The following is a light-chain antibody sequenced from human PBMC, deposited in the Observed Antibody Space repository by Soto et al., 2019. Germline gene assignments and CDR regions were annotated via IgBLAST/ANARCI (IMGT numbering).Light chain of an antibody. Sequence: DIVLTQSPGSLSLSPGDRATLSCGASQYVTGSYVAWYQQKSGQAPRLLIYSASRRATGIPDGFSGSGLGTDFTPTISRLEPEDFAVYHCQQYGNSPYTFGQGTRLEIK. CDR3: QQYGNSPYT. CDR1: QYVTGSY. V-gene: IGKV3-20*01. J-gene: IGKJ2*01. CDR2: SAS.